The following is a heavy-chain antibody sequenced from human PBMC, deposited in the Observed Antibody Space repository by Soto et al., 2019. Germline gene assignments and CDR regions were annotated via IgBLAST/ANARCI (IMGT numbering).Heavy chain of an antibody. J-gene: IGHJ4*02. CDR3: ARDLRFSSTNYFDF. D-gene: IGHD2-8*01. V-gene: IGHV3-11*06. CDR2: IDGSSDYT. Sequence: HVQLVESGGGLVKPGGSLRLSCTASGFLFTDYYMSWIRQPPGKGLEWLAYIDGSSDYTNSADSVKGRFTISRDNAKNSVFLQMNNLRADDTAVYYCARDLRFSSTNYFDFWGRGTLVTVSS. CDR1: GFLFTDYY.